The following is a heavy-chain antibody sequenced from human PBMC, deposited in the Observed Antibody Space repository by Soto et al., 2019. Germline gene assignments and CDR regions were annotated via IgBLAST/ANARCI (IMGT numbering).Heavy chain of an antibody. CDR3: ARDGAVTVTTSYFDY. Sequence: QVQLVQSGAEVKKPGSSVKVSCKASGGTFSRNAINWVRQAPGQGLEWMGGIIPLFGTTNYAQNLQGRVTITADESTNTAYMELSSLRSEDTAVYYCARDGAVTVTTSYFDYWGQGTLVSVSS. V-gene: IGHV1-69*12. D-gene: IGHD4-17*01. J-gene: IGHJ4*02. CDR1: GGTFSRNA. CDR2: IIPLFGTT.